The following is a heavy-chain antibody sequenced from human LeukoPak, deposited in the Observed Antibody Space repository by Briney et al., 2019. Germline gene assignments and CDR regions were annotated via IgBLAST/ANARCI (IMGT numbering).Heavy chain of an antibody. D-gene: IGHD3-22*01. CDR2: INPNSGGT. Sequence: ASVKFSCKASGYTFTGYYMHCARQAPGQGLEWGGWINPNSGGTNYAQKFQGRGTMTRDTSIGTAYMELSRLRSDDTAVYYCARGGLGYDRSGCIRRSEENWFDPWGQGTLVTVSS. CDR3: ARGGLGYDRSGCIRRSEENWFDP. J-gene: IGHJ5*02. CDR1: GYTFTGYY. V-gene: IGHV1-2*02.